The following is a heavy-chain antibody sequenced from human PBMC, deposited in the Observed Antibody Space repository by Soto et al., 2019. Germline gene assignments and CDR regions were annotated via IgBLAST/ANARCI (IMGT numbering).Heavy chain of an antibody. CDR3: ATYGSGSYKPTTFDY. V-gene: IGHV4-31*03. CDR2: IFYGVST. Sequence: QVQLQESGPRLVKPSQTLSLTCTVSGGSISSGGYYWSWVRQHPGKVLEGIGYIFYGVSTYYNPCPTRRVTISVDTSKNQFSLKLSSVTAADTAVYYCATYGSGSYKPTTFDYWGQGTLVTVSS. J-gene: IGHJ4*02. CDR1: GGSISSGGYY. D-gene: IGHD3-10*01.